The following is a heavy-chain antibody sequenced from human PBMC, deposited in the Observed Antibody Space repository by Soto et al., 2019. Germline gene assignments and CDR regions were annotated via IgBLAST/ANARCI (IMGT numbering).Heavy chain of an antibody. Sequence: GWSLRLSCVASGFVFTNYAMTLVRRPPGKGLEWVSRISGSGGSTYDADSMKGRFTISRDNSKSTLYLQMNSLRAEDTAVYYCAKGPRYYYDSNGNYFETWGKGVLVTVSS. V-gene: IGHV3-23*01. D-gene: IGHD3-22*01. CDR3: AKGPRYYYDSNGNYFET. CDR2: ISGSGGST. J-gene: IGHJ4*02. CDR1: GFVFTNYA.